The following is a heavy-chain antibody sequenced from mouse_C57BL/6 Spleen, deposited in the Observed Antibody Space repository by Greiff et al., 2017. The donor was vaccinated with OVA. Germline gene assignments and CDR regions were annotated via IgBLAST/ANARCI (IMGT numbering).Heavy chain of an antibody. CDR3: ARSDGYSYYYAMDY. J-gene: IGHJ4*01. V-gene: IGHV1-64*01. CDR2: IHPNSGST. D-gene: IGHD2-3*01. Sequence: VQLQQPGAELVKPGASVKLSCKASGYTFTSYWMHWVKQRPGQGLEWIGMIHPNSGSTNYNEKFKSKATLTVDKSSSTAYMQLSSLTSEDSAVYYCARSDGYSYYYAMDYWGQGTSVTVSS. CDR1: GYTFTSYW.